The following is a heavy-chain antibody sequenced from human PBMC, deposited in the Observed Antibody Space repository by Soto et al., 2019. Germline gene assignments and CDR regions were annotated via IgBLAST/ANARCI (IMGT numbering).Heavy chain of an antibody. CDR1: GYTFTGYY. CDR2: INPNSGGT. V-gene: IGHV1-2*02. J-gene: IGHJ4*02. Sequence: ASVKVSCKASGYTFTGYYMHWVRQAPGQGLEWMGWINPNSGGTKSAQKFQGRVTMTRDTSISTAYMELSRLRSDDTAVYYCARRKGDYYGSSCYHYYFDYWGQGTLVTVSS. CDR3: ARRKGDYYGSSCYHYYFDY. D-gene: IGHD3-22*01.